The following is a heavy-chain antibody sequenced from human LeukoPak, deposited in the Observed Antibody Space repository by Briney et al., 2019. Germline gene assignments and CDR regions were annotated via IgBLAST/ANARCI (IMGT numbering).Heavy chain of an antibody. J-gene: IGHJ5*02. V-gene: IGHV4-4*07. CDR3: ARDRSSSYTRDWFDP. Sequence: SETLSLTCTVSGGSINGYYWSWIRQPAGKGLEWIGRVYNSESIKYNPSLKSRVTMSIDTTKNKFYLKLNSVIAADTAVYYCARDRSSSYTRDWFDPWGQGVLVTVSS. D-gene: IGHD2-2*01. CDR1: GGSINGYY. CDR2: VYNSESI.